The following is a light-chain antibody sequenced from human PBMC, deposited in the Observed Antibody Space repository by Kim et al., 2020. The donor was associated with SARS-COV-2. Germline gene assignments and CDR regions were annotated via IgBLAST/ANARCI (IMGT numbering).Light chain of an antibody. CDR2: YDD. CDR1: SIGSKS. J-gene: IGLJ2*01. CDR3: QVWDSSTDQVI. Sequence: PGETATITCGGTSIGSKSVHWYQQRSGQAPLLVIYYDDSRPSGIPERFSASNFDNTAALTISRVEAGDEADYYCQVWDSSTDQVIFGGGTQLTVL. V-gene: IGLV3-21*04.